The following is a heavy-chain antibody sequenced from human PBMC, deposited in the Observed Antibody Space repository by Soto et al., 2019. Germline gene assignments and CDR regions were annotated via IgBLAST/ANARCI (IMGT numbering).Heavy chain of an antibody. D-gene: IGHD2-2*01. CDR3: ARDPAYCSSTSCYYYYYGMDV. V-gene: IGHV3-74*01. CDR2: INSDGSST. J-gene: IGHJ6*02. Sequence: GGSLILSCASSGSTFRSYWMQLVRPAPGKGLVWVSWINSDGSSTSYADSVKGRFTISRENSKNTLYLQMNSLRAEDTAVYYCARDPAYCSSTSCYYYYYGMDVWGQGTTVTVSS. CDR1: GSTFRSYW.